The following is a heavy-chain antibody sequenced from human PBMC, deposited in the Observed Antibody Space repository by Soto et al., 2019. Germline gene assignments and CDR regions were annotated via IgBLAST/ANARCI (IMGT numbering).Heavy chain of an antibody. CDR3: ARDLRYYDSSGYYYGFRSIGI. J-gene: IGHJ3*02. Sequence: ASVKVSCKASGYTFTSYGISWVRQAPGQGLEWMGWISAYNGNTNYAQKLQGRVTMTTDTSTSTAYMELRSLRSDDTAVYYCARDLRYYDSSGYYYGFRSIGIWGQGTMVTVSS. CDR1: GYTFTSYG. CDR2: ISAYNGNT. D-gene: IGHD3-22*01. V-gene: IGHV1-18*01.